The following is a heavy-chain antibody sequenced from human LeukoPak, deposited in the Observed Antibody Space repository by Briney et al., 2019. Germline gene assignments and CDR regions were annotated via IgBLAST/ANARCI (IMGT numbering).Heavy chain of an antibody. CDR2: TWSDGKKI. CDR1: GFTFSSYG. J-gene: IGHJ4*02. CDR3: ARDSGDGSGKYFDY. D-gene: IGHD3-10*01. V-gene: IGHV3-33*01. Sequence: GGSLRLSCAASGFTFSSYGMHWVRQAPGKGLEWVAITWSDGKKIVYADSVKGRFTISRDNSKNTLYLQMSSLRPEDTAVYYCARDSGDGSGKYFDYWGQGTLVTVS.